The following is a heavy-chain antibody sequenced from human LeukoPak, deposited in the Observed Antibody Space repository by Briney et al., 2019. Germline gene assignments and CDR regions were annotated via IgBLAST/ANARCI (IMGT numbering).Heavy chain of an antibody. V-gene: IGHV1-69*13. Sequence: SVTVSCTASGGTFSSYAISWVRQAPGQGLEWMGGIIPIFGTANYAQKFQGRVTITADESTSTAYVELSSLRSDDTAVYYCARDEPPEGPLVETPAGMDVWGQGTTVTASS. D-gene: IGHD2-15*01. CDR2: IIPIFGTA. CDR1: GGTFSSYA. CDR3: ARDEPPEGPLVETPAGMDV. J-gene: IGHJ6*02.